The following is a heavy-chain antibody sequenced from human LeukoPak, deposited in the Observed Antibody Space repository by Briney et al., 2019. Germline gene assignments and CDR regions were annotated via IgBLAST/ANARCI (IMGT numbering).Heavy chain of an antibody. CDR2: IYASGSI. J-gene: IGHJ4*02. CDR1: GGSISSYY. Sequence: PSETLSLTCTVSGGSISSYYWSWIRQPAGKGPKWIGRIYASGSINYNPSLKSRVTLSVDTSKNQFSLKLSSVTAADTAVYYCARGYCSSTSCLPFDYWGQGTLVTVSS. CDR3: ARGYCSSTSCLPFDY. D-gene: IGHD2-2*01. V-gene: IGHV4-4*07.